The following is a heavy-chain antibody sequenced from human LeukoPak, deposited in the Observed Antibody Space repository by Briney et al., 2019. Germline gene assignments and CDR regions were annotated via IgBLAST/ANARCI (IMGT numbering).Heavy chain of an antibody. CDR2: IYSGGST. Sequence: QAGGSLRLSCAASGFTVSSNYMSWVRQAPGKGLEWVSVIYSGGSTYYADSVKGRFTISRDNAKNSLYLQMNSLRAEDTAVYYCARDPPPYDSSGYSPFDYWGQGTLVTVSS. J-gene: IGHJ4*02. D-gene: IGHD3-22*01. CDR1: GFTVSSNY. CDR3: ARDPPPYDSSGYSPFDY. V-gene: IGHV3-53*01.